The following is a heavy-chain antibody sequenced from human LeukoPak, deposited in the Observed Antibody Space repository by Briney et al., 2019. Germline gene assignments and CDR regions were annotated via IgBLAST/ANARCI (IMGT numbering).Heavy chain of an antibody. V-gene: IGHV4-61*02. D-gene: IGHD1-20*01. J-gene: IGHJ4*02. CDR3: ARGGISGWDHYFDY. CDR2: IYTSGST. CDR1: GGSISSGSYY. Sequence: SETLSLTRTVSGGSISSGSYYWSWIRQLAGKGLEWIGRIYTSGSTNYNPSLKSRVTISVDTSKNQFSLKLSSVTAADTAVYYCARGGISGWDHYFDYWGQGTLVTVSS.